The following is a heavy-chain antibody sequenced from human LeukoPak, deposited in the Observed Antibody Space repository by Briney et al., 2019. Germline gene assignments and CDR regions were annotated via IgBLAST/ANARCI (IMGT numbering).Heavy chain of an antibody. V-gene: IGHV4-59*01. CDR3: ARVSRAGTLPYYYYYYYMDV. Sequence: PSETPSHTSALPLGSPTSDTWSSIPPTPQKGLGCVGYIYYSGITNYNPSLKSRVTISVDTSKNQFSLKLSSVTAADTAVYYCARVSRAGTLPYYYYYYYMDVWGKGTTVTVSS. J-gene: IGHJ6*03. CDR2: IYYSGIT. CDR1: LGSPTSDT. D-gene: IGHD6-19*01.